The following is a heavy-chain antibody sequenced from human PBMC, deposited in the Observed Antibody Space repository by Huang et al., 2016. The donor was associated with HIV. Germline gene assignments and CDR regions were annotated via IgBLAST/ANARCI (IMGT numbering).Heavy chain of an antibody. V-gene: IGHV4-34*01. CDR1: GGSFSGYY. CDR3: AREKAADSAWYGVYYFDY. CDR2: INHIGKN. Sequence: QVQLRQWGAGLVKPSETLSLTCAVYGGSFSGYYWTWIRQSPGKGLEWIGEINHIGKNNYQPSLQSRVTISKDTAKNQFSLQLTSVSAADTGVYFCAREKAADSAWYGVYYFDYWGEGALVTVTS. D-gene: IGHD6-19*01. J-gene: IGHJ4*02.